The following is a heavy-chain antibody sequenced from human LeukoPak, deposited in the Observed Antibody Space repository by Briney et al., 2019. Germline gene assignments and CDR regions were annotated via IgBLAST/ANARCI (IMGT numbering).Heavy chain of an antibody. D-gene: IGHD3-3*01. Sequence: ASVKVSCKASGYTFEGYYMHWVRQAPGQRLEWIGWMNPKSGGTKYAQRFQGRVTMTRDTSLSTAYMELSRLTSGDTAVYYCAKGPYDFWSGYLVYYMDVWGKGTTVIVSS. CDR3: AKGPYDFWSGYLVYYMDV. CDR1: GYTFEGYY. V-gene: IGHV1-2*02. J-gene: IGHJ6*03. CDR2: MNPKSGGT.